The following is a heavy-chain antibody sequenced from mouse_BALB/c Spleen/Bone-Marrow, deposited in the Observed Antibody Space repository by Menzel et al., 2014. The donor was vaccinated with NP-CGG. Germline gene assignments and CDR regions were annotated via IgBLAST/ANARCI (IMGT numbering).Heavy chain of an antibody. J-gene: IGHJ1*01. CDR2: IHHSGST. V-gene: IGHV3-1*02. D-gene: IGHD2-1*01. Sequence: VQLQQPGPDLVKPSQSLSLTCTVTGYSITSGYSWHWIRQFPGNKLEWMGYIHHSGSTNYNPSLRSRTSITRDTSKDQFFLHLNSVTTEDTATYYCTSYGNYWYFDVWGAGTTVTVSS. CDR3: TSYGNYWYFDV. CDR1: GYSITSGYS.